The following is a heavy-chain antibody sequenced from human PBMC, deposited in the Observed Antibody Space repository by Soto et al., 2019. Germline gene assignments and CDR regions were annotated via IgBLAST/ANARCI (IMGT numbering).Heavy chain of an antibody. J-gene: IGHJ4*02. CDR3: ARGPSSLTRFDY. Sequence: HPVGSLRLSCAASGFTFSSYALHWVRQAPGKGLEWVAVISYDGSNKYYADSVKGRFTISRDNSKNTLYVQMNSLRGEDTAVYYCARGPSSLTRFDYWGQGTLVTVSS. CDR2: ISYDGSNK. D-gene: IGHD2-2*01. CDR1: GFTFSSYA. V-gene: IGHV3-30-3*01.